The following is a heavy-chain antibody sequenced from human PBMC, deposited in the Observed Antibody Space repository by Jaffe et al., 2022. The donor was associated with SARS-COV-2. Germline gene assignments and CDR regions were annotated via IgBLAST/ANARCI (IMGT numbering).Heavy chain of an antibody. V-gene: IGHV2-70*01. Sequence: QVTLRESGPALVKPTQTLTLTCTFSGFSLSTSGMCVSWIRQPPGKALEWLALIDWDDDKYYSTSLKTRLTISKDTSKNQVVLTMTNMDPVDTATYYCARGGGVVPAALYYFDYWGQGTLVTVSS. CDR1: GFSLSTSGMC. CDR3: ARGGGVVPAALYYFDY. J-gene: IGHJ4*02. D-gene: IGHD2-2*01. CDR2: IDWDDDK.